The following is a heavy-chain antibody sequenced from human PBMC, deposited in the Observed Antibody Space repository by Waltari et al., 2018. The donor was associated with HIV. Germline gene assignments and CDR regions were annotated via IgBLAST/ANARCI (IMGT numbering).Heavy chain of an antibody. Sequence: QVQLQQWGAGLLKPSETLSLTCAVYGGSFSGYYWSWIRQPPGKGLEGIGEINHSGSTNYNPALMRRVTIAVDTSKNQFSLRLSSVTAADAAVYYCAAVNLGATVTTKGGMDVWGQGTTVTVSS. J-gene: IGHJ6*02. CDR1: GGSFSGYY. CDR3: AAVNLGATVTTKGGMDV. V-gene: IGHV4-34*01. D-gene: IGHD4-17*01. CDR2: INHSGST.